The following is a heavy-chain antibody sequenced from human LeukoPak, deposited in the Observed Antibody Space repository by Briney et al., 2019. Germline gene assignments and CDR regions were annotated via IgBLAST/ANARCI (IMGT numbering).Heavy chain of an antibody. V-gene: IGHV3-53*01. CDR2: IYSGDST. J-gene: IGHJ4*02. CDR3: AKVGVGSSWYYFDY. D-gene: IGHD6-13*01. CDR1: GFTVSGNY. Sequence: PGGSLRLSCAASGFTVSGNYMSWVRQAPAKGLDWVSVIYSGDSTYYADSVKGRFTVSRDNSKTMLYLRMNSLRAEDTAVYYCAKVGVGSSWYYFDYWGQGTLVTVSS.